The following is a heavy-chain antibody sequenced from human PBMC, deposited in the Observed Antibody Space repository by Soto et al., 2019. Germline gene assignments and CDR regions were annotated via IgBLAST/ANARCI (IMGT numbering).Heavy chain of an antibody. CDR3: ALDYYDSSGYYYYFDY. V-gene: IGHV2-5*02. D-gene: IGHD3-22*01. CDR2: IYWDDDK. J-gene: IGHJ4*02. CDR1: GFSLSTSGVG. Sequence: QITLKESGPPLVKPTQTLTLTCTFSGFSLSTSGVGVGWIRQPPGKALEWLALIYWDDDKRYSPSLKSRLTITKDTSKNQVVLTMTNMDPVDTATYYCALDYYDSSGYYYYFDYWGQGTLVTVSS.